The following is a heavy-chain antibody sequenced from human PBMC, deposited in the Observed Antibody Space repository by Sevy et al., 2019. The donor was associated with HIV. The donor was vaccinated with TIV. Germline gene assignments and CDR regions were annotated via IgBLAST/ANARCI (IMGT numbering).Heavy chain of an antibody. J-gene: IGHJ4*02. D-gene: IGHD3-9*01. V-gene: IGHV3-7*01. CDR1: GFTFSSYW. CDR3: ARVRIWFFDY. CDR2: IKQDGSEK. Sequence: GGSLRLSCAASGFTFSSYWMSWVRQTPGKGLEWVANIKQDGSEKYYVDSVKGRFTISRDNAKNSLFLQMNSLRSEDTAVDYCARVRIWFFDYWGQGTLVTVSS.